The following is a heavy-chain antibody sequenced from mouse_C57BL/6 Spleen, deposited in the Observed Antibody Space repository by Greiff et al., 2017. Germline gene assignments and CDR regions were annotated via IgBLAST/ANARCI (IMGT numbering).Heavy chain of an antibody. CDR3: VRGNYDPRGFAMDY. J-gene: IGHJ4*01. CDR1: GFSFNTYA. D-gene: IGHD2-4*01. CDR2: IRSKSNNYAT. Sequence: EVHLVESGGGLVQPKGSLKLSCAASGFSFNTYAMNWVRQAPGKGLEWVARIRSKSNNYATYYADSVKDRFTISRDDSESMLYLQMNNLKTEDTAMYYCVRGNYDPRGFAMDYWGQGTSVTVSS. V-gene: IGHV10-1*01.